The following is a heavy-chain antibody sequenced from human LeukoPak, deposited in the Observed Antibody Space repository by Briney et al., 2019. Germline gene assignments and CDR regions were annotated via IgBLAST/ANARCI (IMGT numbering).Heavy chain of an antibody. D-gene: IGHD3-22*01. V-gene: IGHV4-38-2*01. CDR1: AYSISSGYY. J-gene: IGHJ4*02. CDR3: ASTYYYDSNAYYYWV. CDR2: IYHSGST. Sequence: SETLSLTCAVSAYSISSGYYWGWIRQPPGKGLEWIGSIYHSGSTYYNPSLKSRVTISVDTSKNQFSLRLSSVTAADTAVYYCASTYYYDSNAYYYWVWGQGTLVTVSS.